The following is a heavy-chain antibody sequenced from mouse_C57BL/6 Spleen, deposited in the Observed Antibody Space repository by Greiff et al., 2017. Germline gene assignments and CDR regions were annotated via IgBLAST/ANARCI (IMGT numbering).Heavy chain of an antibody. CDR3: ARGGGTGDYFDY. D-gene: IGHD4-1*01. V-gene: IGHV5-16*01. Sequence: EVQLVESEGGLVQPGSSMKLSCTASGFTFSDYYMAWVRQVPEKGLEWVANINYYGSSTYYLDSLKSRFIISRDNAKNILYLQMSSLKSEDTATYYCARGGGTGDYFDYWGQGTTLTVSS. CDR1: GFTFSDYY. J-gene: IGHJ2*01. CDR2: INYYGSST.